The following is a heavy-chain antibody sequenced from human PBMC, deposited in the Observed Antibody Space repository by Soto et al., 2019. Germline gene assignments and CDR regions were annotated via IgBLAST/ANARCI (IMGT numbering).Heavy chain of an antibody. D-gene: IGHD3-10*01. CDR1: GGSISSYY. CDR3: VRDRGSSGSYPYYYYAMDV. J-gene: IGHJ6*02. CDR2: IYLSGNT. Sequence: PSETLSLTCTVSGGSISSYYWTWIRQPPGKGLEWIGYIYLSGNTNYNSGNTNYNPSLKSRVTISVDTSKNQFSLTLSSVTAADTAVYYCVRDRGSSGSYPYYYYAMDVWGQGTTVTVSS. V-gene: IGHV4-59*01.